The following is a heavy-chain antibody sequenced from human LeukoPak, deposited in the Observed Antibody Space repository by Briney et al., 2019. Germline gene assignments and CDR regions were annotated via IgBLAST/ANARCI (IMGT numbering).Heavy chain of an antibody. D-gene: IGHD6-13*01. Sequence: SETLSLTCAVYGGSFSGYYWTWIRQPPGKGLEWIGEIDHSGSTNYNPSLKSRVTISVDTSKNQFSLKLSSVTAADTAVYYCARRGSSSFYYYYYMDVWGKGTPVTVSS. CDR2: IDHSGST. CDR3: ARRGSSSFYYYYYMDV. CDR1: GGSFSGYY. J-gene: IGHJ6*03. V-gene: IGHV4-34*01.